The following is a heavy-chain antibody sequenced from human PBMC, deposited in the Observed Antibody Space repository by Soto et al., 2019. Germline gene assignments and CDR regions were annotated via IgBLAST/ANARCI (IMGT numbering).Heavy chain of an antibody. D-gene: IGHD3-3*01. CDR1: GYTFTSYD. CDR3: ARSRPYYDFWSGPED. J-gene: IGHJ4*02. Sequence: QVQLVQSGAEVKKPGASVKVSCKASGYTFTSYDINWVRQATGQGLEWMGWMNPNRGNTGYAQKFQGRFTMIRNTSISTAYMELSSLRSEDTAVYYCARSRPYYDFWSGPEDWGQGTLVTVSS. CDR2: MNPNRGNT. V-gene: IGHV1-8*01.